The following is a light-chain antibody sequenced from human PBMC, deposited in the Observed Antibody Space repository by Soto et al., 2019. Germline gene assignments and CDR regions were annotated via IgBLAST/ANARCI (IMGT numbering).Light chain of an antibody. CDR3: QQANSFTRT. V-gene: IGKV1-12*01. Sequence: QMTQSPSSVSASVGVRVTITCRAGQGISRWLAWYQQKPGKAPKXXIYAASSLQSGVPSRFSGSGSGTDFTLTISSLKHEDFATYYCQQANSFTRTFGGGTKVDIK. CDR1: QGISRW. J-gene: IGKJ4*01. CDR2: AAS.